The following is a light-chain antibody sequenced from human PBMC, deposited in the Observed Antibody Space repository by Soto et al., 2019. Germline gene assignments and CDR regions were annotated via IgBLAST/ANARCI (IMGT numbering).Light chain of an antibody. CDR3: QQYNSYSLT. J-gene: IGKJ4*01. V-gene: IGKV1-5*03. Sequence: DIPMTQSPSTLSASVGDRVTITCRASQSISSWLAWYQQKPGKAPKLLIYKASSLPSGVPSRFSGSGSGTEFTLTISSLQPDDFASYYCQQYNSYSLTFGGGTKVEIK. CDR2: KAS. CDR1: QSISSW.